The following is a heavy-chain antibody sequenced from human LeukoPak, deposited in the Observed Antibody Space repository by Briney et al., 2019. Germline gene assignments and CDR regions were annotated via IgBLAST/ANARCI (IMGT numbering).Heavy chain of an antibody. CDR2: IRYDGSNQ. D-gene: IGHD6-6*01. CDR1: GFTFNIYG. V-gene: IGHV3-30*02. J-gene: IGHJ4*02. CDR3: TNSEYRTSSRDQNDY. Sequence: GGSLRLSCATSGFTFNIYGMHWVRQAPGKGLEWVAFIRYDGSNQYYADSVKGRFTISRDNSRNMLYLQMDSLRPEDTAVYYCTNSEYRTSSRDQNDYWGQGTLVTVSS.